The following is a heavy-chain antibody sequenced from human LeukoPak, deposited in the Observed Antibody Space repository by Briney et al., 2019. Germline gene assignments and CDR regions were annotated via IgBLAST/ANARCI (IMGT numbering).Heavy chain of an antibody. CDR1: GFTFSNHG. J-gene: IGHJ4*02. V-gene: IGHV3-11*04. D-gene: IGHD4-11*01. CDR2: ISPAGYTF. CDR3: ARVRNPTVASMYFDY. Sequence: GGSLRLSCEGSGFTFSNHGMIWIRQAPGKGLDWLSYISPAGYTFHYAVSVKGRFSISRDNAKSSLFLQMDGLKAEDSAVYSCARVRNPTVASMYFDYWGQGARVSVSS.